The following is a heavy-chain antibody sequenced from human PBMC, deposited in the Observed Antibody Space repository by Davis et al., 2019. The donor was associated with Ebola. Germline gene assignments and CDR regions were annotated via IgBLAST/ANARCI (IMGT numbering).Heavy chain of an antibody. CDR2: IRYDGSNK. V-gene: IGHV3-30*02. D-gene: IGHD3-16*01. CDR1: GFTFSSYG. CDR3: VREIYDYVWLAYFHY. Sequence: GGSLRLSCAASGFTFSSYGMHWVRQAPGKGLEWVAFIRYDGSNKYYADSVKGRFTISRDNSKNTLHLQMNSLRTEDTALYYCVREIYDYVWLAYFHYWGQGTLVTVSS. J-gene: IGHJ4*02.